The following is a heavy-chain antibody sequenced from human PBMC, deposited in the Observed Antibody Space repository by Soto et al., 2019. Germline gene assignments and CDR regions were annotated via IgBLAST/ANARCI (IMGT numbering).Heavy chain of an antibody. J-gene: IGHJ5*02. CDR3: AADPFFGNLRLVPNWFDP. CDR1: GFTFTSSA. D-gene: IGHD3-3*01. CDR2: IVVGSGNT. V-gene: IGHV1-58*01. Sequence: SVKVSCKASGFTFTSSAVQWVRQARGQRLEWIGWIVVGSGNTNYAQKFQERVTITRDMSTSTAYMELSSLRSEDTAVYYCAADPFFGNLRLVPNWFDPWGQGTLVTVSS.